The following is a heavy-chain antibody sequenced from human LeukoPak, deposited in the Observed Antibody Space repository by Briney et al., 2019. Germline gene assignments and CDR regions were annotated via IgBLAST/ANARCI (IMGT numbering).Heavy chain of an antibody. CDR3: AREGTYPYYDPDFDI. Sequence: GGSLRLSCAASGFTFSRFWMSWVRQAPGKGLEWVANIKQDGSEKYYVDSVKGRFTVSRDNAKNSLYLQMNSLRAEDTAVFYCAREGTYPYYDPDFDIWLQGTLVTVSS. J-gene: IGHJ4*02. V-gene: IGHV3-7*01. D-gene: IGHD3-22*01. CDR2: IKQDGSEK. CDR1: GFTFSRFW.